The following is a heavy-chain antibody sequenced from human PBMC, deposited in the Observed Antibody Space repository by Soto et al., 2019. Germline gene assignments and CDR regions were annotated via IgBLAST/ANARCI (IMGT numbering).Heavy chain of an antibody. V-gene: IGHV3-7*03. Sequence: GGSLRLSCAASGLTFSGHWMTWVRQAPGKGLEWVANIKQDGSEKYYVDSVKGRFTISRDNAKNSVFLQMNSLTVEDTAMYYCASRVPDVAYSGVFDYWGQGTLVTVSS. D-gene: IGHD2-21*01. J-gene: IGHJ4*02. CDR2: IKQDGSEK. CDR3: ASRVPDVAYSGVFDY. CDR1: GLTFSGHW.